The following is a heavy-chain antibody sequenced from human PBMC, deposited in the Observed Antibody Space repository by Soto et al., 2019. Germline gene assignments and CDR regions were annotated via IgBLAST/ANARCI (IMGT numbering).Heavy chain of an antibody. Sequence: GGSLRLSCAASGFTFSSDWMHWFRQAPGKGLVWVSRIDSAGRTTTYADSVKGRFTISRDNAKNTLYLQTNGLRAEDTALYYCARWFTGGNFDYFDFWGQGTQVTVSS. CDR1: GFTFSSDW. CDR3: ARWFTGGNFDYFDF. CDR2: IDSAGRTT. J-gene: IGHJ4*02. V-gene: IGHV3-74*01. D-gene: IGHD2-21*02.